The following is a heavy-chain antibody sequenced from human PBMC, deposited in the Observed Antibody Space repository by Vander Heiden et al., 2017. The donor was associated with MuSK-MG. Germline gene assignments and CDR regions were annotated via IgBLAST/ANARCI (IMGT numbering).Heavy chain of an antibody. CDR3: ARDPYYGSGSYYIDFDY. CDR1: GCTFSSHG. V-gene: IGHV3-21*01. D-gene: IGHD3-10*01. Sequence: EVQLVESGGGLVKPGGSLRPSCAASGCTFSSHGMNGVRQAPGKGRGWVSSISSSSSYIYYADSVKGRFTISRDNAKNSLYLQMNSLRAEDTAVYYCARDPYYGSGSYYIDFDYWGQGTLVTVSS. CDR2: ISSSSSYI. J-gene: IGHJ4*02.